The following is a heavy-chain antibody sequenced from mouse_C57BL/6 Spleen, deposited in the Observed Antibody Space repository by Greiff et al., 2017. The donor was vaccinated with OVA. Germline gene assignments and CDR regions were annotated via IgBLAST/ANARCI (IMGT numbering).Heavy chain of an antibody. CDR3: ARQTAQATPWYFDV. CDR2: ISDGGSYT. CDR1: GFTFSSYA. Sequence: EVQVVESGGGLVKPGGSLKLSCAASGFTFSSYAMSWVRQTPEKRLEWVATISDGGSYTYYPDNVKGRFTISRDNAKNNLYLQMSHLKSEDTAMYYCARQTAQATPWYFDVWGTGTTVTVSS. D-gene: IGHD3-2*02. J-gene: IGHJ1*03. V-gene: IGHV5-4*01.